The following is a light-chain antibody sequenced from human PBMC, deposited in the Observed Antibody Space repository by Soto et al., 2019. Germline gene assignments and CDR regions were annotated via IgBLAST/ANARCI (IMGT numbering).Light chain of an antibody. J-gene: IGLJ1*01. CDR2: EVT. CDR1: SSDVGTYNY. Sequence: QSVLTQPASVSGSPGQSITISCTGTSSDVGTYNYVSRYQQHPGKAPKVMIYEVTYRPSGVSNRFSGSKSGNTASLTISGLQAEDEAEYYCSSYTGSSTLYVFGTGTKVT. V-gene: IGLV2-14*01. CDR3: SSYTGSSTLYV.